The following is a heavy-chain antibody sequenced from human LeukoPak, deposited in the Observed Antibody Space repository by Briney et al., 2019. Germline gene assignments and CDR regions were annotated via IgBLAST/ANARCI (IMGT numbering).Heavy chain of an antibody. D-gene: IGHD2-15*01. V-gene: IGHV3-23*01. CDR2: ISGSGGST. CDR3: AKRSGDSYYLDS. J-gene: IGHJ4*02. Sequence: GGSLRLSCAASGFIFSSYAMTWVRQAPEKGLEWVSAISGSGGSTYYADSVKGRFTISRDTSKSTLYLQMNSLRAEDTAVYYCAKRSGDSYYLDSWGQGTLVTVSS. CDR1: GFIFSSYA.